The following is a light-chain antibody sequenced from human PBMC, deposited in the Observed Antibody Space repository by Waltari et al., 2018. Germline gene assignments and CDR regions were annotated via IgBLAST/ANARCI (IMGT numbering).Light chain of an antibody. CDR3: SSMISGGPLA. Sequence: QSALTQPASVSGSPGQSITISCTGTSSDVGAYDYVSWYRQLPGKAPELMISDVSRRPSGISDRFSGSKSGDTASLTISGLQAEDEADYYCSSMISGGPLAFGSGTQVTVL. CDR2: DVS. J-gene: IGLJ1*01. CDR1: SSDVGAYDY. V-gene: IGLV2-14*03.